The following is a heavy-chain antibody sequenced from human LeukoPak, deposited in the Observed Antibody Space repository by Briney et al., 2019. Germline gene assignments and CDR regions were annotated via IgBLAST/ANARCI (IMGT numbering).Heavy chain of an antibody. Sequence: SETLSLTCTVSGGSLSSGSYYWSRLRQPAGTGLEWIGRIYTSGSTNYNPSLKSRVTISVDTSKNQFSLKLSSVTAADTAVYYCARFIAAAGTPPGGFDPWGQGTLVTVSS. D-gene: IGHD6-13*01. CDR3: ARFIAAAGTPPGGFDP. CDR1: GGSLSSGSYY. V-gene: IGHV4-61*02. J-gene: IGHJ5*02. CDR2: IYTSGST.